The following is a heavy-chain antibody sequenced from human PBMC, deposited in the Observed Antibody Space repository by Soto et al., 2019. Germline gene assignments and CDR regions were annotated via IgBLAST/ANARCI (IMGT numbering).Heavy chain of an antibody. J-gene: IGHJ4*02. D-gene: IGHD2-21*01. CDR3: ARGVGGGLFEH. Sequence: QVHLVESGGGLGKPGGSLRLSCATSGFPVSDYYMSWIRQAPGKGLEWLSHISPKSTYTNYADSVKGRFTISRDNTKSSLVLQMNSLGVEDTAVYYCARGVGGGLFEHWGQGVLVTVSS. CDR2: ISPKSTYT. CDR1: GFPVSDYY. V-gene: IGHV3-11*06.